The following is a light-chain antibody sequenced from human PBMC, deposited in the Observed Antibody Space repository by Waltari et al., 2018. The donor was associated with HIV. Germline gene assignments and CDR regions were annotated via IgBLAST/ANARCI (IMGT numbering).Light chain of an antibody. CDR1: SSNIGNNY. J-gene: IGLJ2*01. V-gene: IGLV1-51*01. CDR3: GTWDSSLSAVV. Sequence: QSVLTQPPSVSAAPGQKVTISCSGSSSNIGNNYVSWYQQLPGTAPTLLIFDNNKQPSGIPDRFAGSKAGTAATLGSSGRQTGDEADYYCGTWDSSLSAVVCGGGTKLTV. CDR2: DNN.